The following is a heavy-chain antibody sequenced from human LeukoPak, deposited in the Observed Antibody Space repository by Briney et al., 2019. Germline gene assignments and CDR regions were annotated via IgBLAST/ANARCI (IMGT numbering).Heavy chain of an antibody. V-gene: IGHV3-11*04. D-gene: IGHD3-10*01. J-gene: IGHJ4*02. CDR3: ARDTYYYGSGSYYTGY. Sequence: PGGSLRLSCAASGFTFSDYYMSWIRQAPGKGLEWVSYISSSSSTIYYADSVKGRFTISRDNAKNSLYLQMNSLRAEDTAVYYCARDTYYYGSGSYYTGYWGQGTLVTVSS. CDR2: ISSSSSTI. CDR1: GFTFSDYY.